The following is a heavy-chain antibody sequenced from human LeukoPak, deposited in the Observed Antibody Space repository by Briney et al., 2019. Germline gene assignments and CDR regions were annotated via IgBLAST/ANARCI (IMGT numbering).Heavy chain of an antibody. J-gene: IGHJ6*02. V-gene: IGHV1-24*01. Sequence: ASVKVSCKVSGYTLTELSIHWVRQAPGKGLEWMGGFDPEDGETLYAQKFQGRVTMTEDTSTDTAYMELSSLKSEDTAVYYCATDQRGAGLGFRYGSGSYNGMDVWGQGTTVTLSS. CDR1: GYTLTELS. CDR2: FDPEDGET. CDR3: ATDQRGAGLGFRYGSGSYNGMDV. D-gene: IGHD3-10*01.